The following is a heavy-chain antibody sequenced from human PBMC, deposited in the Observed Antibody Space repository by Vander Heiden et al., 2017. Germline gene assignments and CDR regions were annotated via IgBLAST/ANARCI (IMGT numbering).Heavy chain of an antibody. V-gene: IGHV1-2*02. D-gene: IGHD5-12*01. Sequence: QVQLMQSGAGVKKPGASVKVSCKAFGYSFTGHYIHWVRQAPGQGLEWMGWINPNSGGTNFAQKFLGRVTLTRDTSISTAYMELTRLRSDDAAMYYCARARRYSDPGIGLDYWGQGTLVTVSS. CDR2: INPNSGGT. J-gene: IGHJ4*02. CDR1: GYSFTGHY. CDR3: ARARRYSDPGIGLDY.